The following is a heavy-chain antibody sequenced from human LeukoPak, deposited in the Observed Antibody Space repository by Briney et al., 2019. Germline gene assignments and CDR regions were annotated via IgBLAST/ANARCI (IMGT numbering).Heavy chain of an antibody. Sequence: PSETLSLTCTVSGGSISSYYWSWIRPPPGKGLEWSGNIYYSGSTNYTPSLKSRVTISVDTSKNQFSLNLRSVTAADTAVFYCARVHRLVPGPFHIWGQGTMVIVSS. V-gene: IGHV4-59*01. CDR2: IYYSGST. D-gene: IGHD6-6*01. CDR1: GGSISSYY. CDR3: ARVHRLVPGPFHI. J-gene: IGHJ3*02.